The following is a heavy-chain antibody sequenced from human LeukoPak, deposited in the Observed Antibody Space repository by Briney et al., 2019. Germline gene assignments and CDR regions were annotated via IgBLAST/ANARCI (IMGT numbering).Heavy chain of an antibody. CDR3: ARDITIFGVVTYFDY. J-gene: IGHJ4*02. CDR1: GFTFSSYG. D-gene: IGHD3-3*01. V-gene: IGHV3-30*19. Sequence: GGSLRLSCAASGFTFSSYGMHWVRQAPGKGLEWVAFISYDGSNKYYADSVKGRFTISRDNSKNTLYLQMNSLRAEDTAVYYCARDITIFGVVTYFDYWGQGTLVTVSS. CDR2: ISYDGSNK.